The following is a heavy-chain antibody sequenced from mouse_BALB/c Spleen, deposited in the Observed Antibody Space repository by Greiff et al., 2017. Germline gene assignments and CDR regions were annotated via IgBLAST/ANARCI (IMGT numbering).Heavy chain of an antibody. CDR2: IWSGGST. CDR3: ARKITTARNYAMDY. D-gene: IGHD1-2*01. J-gene: IGHJ4*01. CDR1: GFSLTSYG. V-gene: IGHV2-2*02. Sequence: VKLMESGPGLVQPSQSLSITCTVSGFSLTSYGVHWVRQSPGKGLEWLGVIWSGGSTDYNAAFISRLSISKDNSKSQVFFKMNSLQANDTAIYYCARKITTARNYAMDYWGQGTSVTVSS.